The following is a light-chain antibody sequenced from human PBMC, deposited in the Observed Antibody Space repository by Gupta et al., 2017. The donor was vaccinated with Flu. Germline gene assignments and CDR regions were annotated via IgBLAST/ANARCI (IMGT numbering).Light chain of an antibody. CDR1: RVLQHTNGNNY. J-gene: IGKJ4*02. CDR3: KQSLQSPRT. V-gene: IGKV2-28*01. CDR2: LGS. Sequence: VTAGEPASISCRSSRVLQHTNGNNYLAWYLQKPGQSPQLLIYLGSSRASGVPDRFSGSGSGTDFTLKISRVEAEDVGVYYCKQSLQSPRTFGEGTKMEIK.